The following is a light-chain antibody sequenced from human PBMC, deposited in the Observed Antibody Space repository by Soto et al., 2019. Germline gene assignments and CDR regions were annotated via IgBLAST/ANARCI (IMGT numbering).Light chain of an antibody. CDR3: CSYATSRTYV. V-gene: IGLV2-23*01. Sequence: QSVLTQPPSVSGSPGQSVAISCSGSSSDVGSYNLVSWYQQHPGKAPKLMIYEDTKRPSGVSDRFSGSKSGNTASLTISGLQAEDEADYYCCSYATSRTYVFGTGTKVTVL. J-gene: IGLJ1*01. CDR1: SSDVGSYNL. CDR2: EDT.